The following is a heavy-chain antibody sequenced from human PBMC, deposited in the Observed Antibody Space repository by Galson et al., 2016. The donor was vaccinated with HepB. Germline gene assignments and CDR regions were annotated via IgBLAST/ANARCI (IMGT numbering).Heavy chain of an antibody. D-gene: IGHD2-21*01. CDR1: GGSFSGYY. V-gene: IGHV4-59*03. Sequence: SETLSLTCAVSGGSFSGYYWSWIRQPPGRGLEWIGYIYYTGSTSYKPSLNSRVTISLDTSKNQISLKLNSVTAADTAVYYCARYCGGTCSHSNGFDILGQGTMVTVSS. CDR3: ARYCGGTCSHSNGFDI. CDR2: IYYTGST. J-gene: IGHJ3*02.